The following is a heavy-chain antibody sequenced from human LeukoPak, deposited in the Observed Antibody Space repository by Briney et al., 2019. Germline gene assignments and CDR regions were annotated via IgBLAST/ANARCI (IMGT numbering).Heavy chain of an antibody. CDR3: ARDYPSDY. CDR1: GFTFSGSS. V-gene: IGHV3-21*06. CDR2: ISSGSSYI. Sequence: GGSLRLSCVASGFTFSGSSMHWVRQAPGKGLEWVSCISSGSSYIYYADSVKGRFSISRDNAKNSLYLQMDSLRAEDTAVYYCARDYPSDYWGQGTLVTVSS. J-gene: IGHJ4*02.